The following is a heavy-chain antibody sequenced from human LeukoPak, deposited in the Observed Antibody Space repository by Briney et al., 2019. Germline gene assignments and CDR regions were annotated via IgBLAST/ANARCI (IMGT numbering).Heavy chain of an antibody. CDR2: INPNSGVT. CDR1: GYTFTGYY. D-gene: IGHD3-16*01. J-gene: IGHJ3*02. V-gene: IGHV1-2*04. CDR3: ARDCSRGRSHGAFDI. Sequence: ASVKVSCKASGYTFTGYYMHWVRQAPGQGLEWMGWINPNSGVTNYAQKFQGWVTMTRDTSTSTVYMELSSLRSEDTAVYYCARDCSRGRSHGAFDIWGQGTMVTVSS.